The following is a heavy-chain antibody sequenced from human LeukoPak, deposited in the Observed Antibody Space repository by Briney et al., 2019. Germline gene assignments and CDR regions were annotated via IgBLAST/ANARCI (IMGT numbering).Heavy chain of an antibody. V-gene: IGHV1-24*01. Sequence: ASVTVSCKVSGYTLTELSMHWVRQAPGKGLEWMGGFDPEDGETIYAQKFQGRVTMTEDTSTDTAYMELSSLRSEDTAVYHCATESTDRIVVVYAFDIWGQGTMVTVSS. J-gene: IGHJ3*02. CDR3: ATESTDRIVVVYAFDI. D-gene: IGHD3-22*01. CDR1: GYTLTELS. CDR2: FDPEDGET.